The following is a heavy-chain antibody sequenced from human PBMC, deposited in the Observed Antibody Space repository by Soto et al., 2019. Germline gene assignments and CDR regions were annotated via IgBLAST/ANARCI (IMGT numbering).Heavy chain of an antibody. CDR3: ARDPPARYDSSGYEDY. Sequence: QVKLVQSGAEVKKPGASVKVSCKASGYTFTSYGISWVRQAPGQGLEWMGWSSAYNCNTNYAQKLQGRVTMTTDTSTSTAYMELRSLRSDDTAVYYCARDPPARYDSSGYEDYWGQGTLVTVSS. CDR1: GYTFTSYG. CDR2: SSAYNCNT. D-gene: IGHD3-22*01. V-gene: IGHV1-18*01. J-gene: IGHJ4*02.